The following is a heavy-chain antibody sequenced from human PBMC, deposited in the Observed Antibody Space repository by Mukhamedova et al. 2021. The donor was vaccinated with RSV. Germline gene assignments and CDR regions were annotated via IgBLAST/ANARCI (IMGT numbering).Heavy chain of an antibody. CDR2: ISGAGNT. D-gene: IGHD2-2*01. Sequence: GLEWVSAISGAGNTFYEDSVKGRFTISRDDSKNTVFLQMNSLRTEDTALYYCAKEQEVAMTLVLTIDHLGQGTQVTVSS. V-gene: IGHV3-23*01. J-gene: IGHJ5*02. CDR3: AKEQEVAMTLVLTIDH.